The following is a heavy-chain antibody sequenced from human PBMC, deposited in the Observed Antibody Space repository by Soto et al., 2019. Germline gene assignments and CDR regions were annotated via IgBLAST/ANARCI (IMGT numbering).Heavy chain of an antibody. CDR1: GGSFSGYY. CDR3: ARRRLGYCTIGVCYPSGVGIDY. Sequence: QVQLQQWGAGLLKPSETLSLTCAVYGGSFSGYYWSWIRQPPGKGLEWIGEINHSGSTNYNPSLKSRVTISVDTSKNQFSLKLSSVTAADTAVYYCARRRLGYCTIGVCYPSGVGIDYWGQGTLVTVSS. CDR2: INHSGST. J-gene: IGHJ4*02. V-gene: IGHV4-34*01. D-gene: IGHD2-8*01.